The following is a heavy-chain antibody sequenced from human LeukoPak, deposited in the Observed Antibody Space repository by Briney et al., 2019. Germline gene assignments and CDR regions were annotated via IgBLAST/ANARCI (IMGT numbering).Heavy chain of an antibody. CDR2: IKSKTDGGTT. V-gene: IGHV3-15*01. Sequence: GGSLRLSCAASGFTFSNAWMSWVRQAPGKGLEWVGRIKSKTDGGTTDCAAPVKGRFTISRDDSKNTLYLQMNSLKTEDTAVYYCTTDSRITMVSSVDYWGQGTLVTVSS. CDR1: GFTFSNAW. CDR3: TTDSRITMVSSVDY. D-gene: IGHD3-10*01. J-gene: IGHJ4*02.